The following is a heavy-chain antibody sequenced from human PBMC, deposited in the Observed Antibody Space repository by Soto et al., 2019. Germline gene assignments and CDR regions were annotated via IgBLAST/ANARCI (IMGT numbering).Heavy chain of an antibody. CDR2: IWYDGNNK. Sequence: PGGSLRLSCAASGFTFSSYAMYWVRQAPGKGLEWVAEIWYDGNNKYYADSVKGRFTISRDNSKNTVFLQMDSLRAEDTAVYYCAREYSLAVVLPGYWGQGTPVTVSS. D-gene: IGHD2-15*01. CDR1: GFTFSSYA. CDR3: AREYSLAVVLPGY. V-gene: IGHV3-33*01. J-gene: IGHJ4*02.